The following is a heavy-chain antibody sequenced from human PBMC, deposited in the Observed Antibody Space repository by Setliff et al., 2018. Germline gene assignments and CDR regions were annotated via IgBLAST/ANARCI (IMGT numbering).Heavy chain of an antibody. J-gene: IGHJ6*02. CDR3: ARGATMVRGVIIYYYYYGMDV. D-gene: IGHD3-10*01. V-gene: IGHV1-69*13. CDR1: GGTFSSYA. Sequence: SVKVSCKASGGTFSSYAISWVRQAPGQGLEWMGGIIPIFGTANYAQKFQDRVTITADESTSTADMELSSLRSEDTAVYYCARGATMVRGVIIYYYYYGMDVWGQGTTVTVSS. CDR2: IIPIFGTA.